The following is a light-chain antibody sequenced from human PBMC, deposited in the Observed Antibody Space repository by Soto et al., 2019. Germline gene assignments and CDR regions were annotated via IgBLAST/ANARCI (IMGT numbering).Light chain of an antibody. Sequence: DIQMTQSPSTLSASVGDRVTITCRASQSIVIWLAWYQQKPGKAPKLLIYKASSLKSEVPSRFSGSGFGTDFTLTISSLQPDDVATYYCQQYDSYVTFGQGTKLEIK. J-gene: IGKJ2*01. CDR2: KAS. CDR3: QQYDSYVT. V-gene: IGKV1-5*03. CDR1: QSIVIW.